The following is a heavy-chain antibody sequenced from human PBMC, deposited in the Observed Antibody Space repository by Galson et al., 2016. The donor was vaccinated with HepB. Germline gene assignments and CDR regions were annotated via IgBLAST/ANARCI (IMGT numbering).Heavy chain of an antibody. CDR1: GASISGSEYY. Sequence: SETLSLTCTVSGASISGSEYYWGWIRQPPGRGLEWIGSIYYTENTYYNPSLKSRVTISVDTSKNQFSLRLNSVTAADTAVYYCARVGDSSAYAIDHWYFDVWGRGTLVTVSS. D-gene: IGHD3-22*01. J-gene: IGHJ2*01. V-gene: IGHV4-39*07. CDR2: IYYTENT. CDR3: ARVGDSSAYAIDHWYFDV.